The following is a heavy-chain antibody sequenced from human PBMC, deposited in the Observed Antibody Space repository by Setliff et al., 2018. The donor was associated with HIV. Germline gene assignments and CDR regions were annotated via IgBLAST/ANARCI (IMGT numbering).Heavy chain of an antibody. V-gene: IGHV3-66*01. CDR1: GFTVSSNY. CDR2: IYSGGST. J-gene: IGHJ5*01. D-gene: IGHD3-16*01. Sequence: GGSLRLSCAASGFTVSSNYMSWVRQAPGKGLEWVPVIYSGGSTYYADSVKGRFTISRDNSKNTLYLQMNSLRAEDTAVYYCARGGANPSWFDSWGQGTLVTVSS. CDR3: ARGGANPSWFDS.